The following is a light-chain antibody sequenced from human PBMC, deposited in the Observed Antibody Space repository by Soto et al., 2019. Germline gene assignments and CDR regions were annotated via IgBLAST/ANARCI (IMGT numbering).Light chain of an antibody. J-gene: IGKJ2*03. V-gene: IGKV1-39*01. CDR1: QSISSY. CDR2: GAS. Sequence: DIEMTQSPSSLSASVGDRVTIPCRASQSISSYLSWYQLKPGTAPKVLIYGASSLQSGVPSRFSGSGSGTDFTLTISSLQPEDSATYYCQQSYSTPMYSFGQGTKLEIK. CDR3: QQSYSTPMYS.